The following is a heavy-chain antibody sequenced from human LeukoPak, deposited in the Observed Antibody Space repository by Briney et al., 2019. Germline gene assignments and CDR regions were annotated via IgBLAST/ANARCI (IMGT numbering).Heavy chain of an antibody. CDR2: ISGSGGST. CDR1: GFTFSSYT. D-gene: IGHD6-19*01. V-gene: IGHV3-23*01. J-gene: IGHJ4*02. Sequence: GGSLRLSCAASGFTFSSYTMSWVRQAPGKGLEWVSAISGSGGSTYYADSVKGRFTISRDNSKNTLYLQMNSLRAEDTAVYYCAKVESLAVAGTFDYWGQGTLVTVSS. CDR3: AKVESLAVAGTFDY.